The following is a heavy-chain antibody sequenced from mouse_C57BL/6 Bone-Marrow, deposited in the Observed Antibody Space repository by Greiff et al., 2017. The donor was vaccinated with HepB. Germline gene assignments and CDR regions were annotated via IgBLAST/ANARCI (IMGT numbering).Heavy chain of an antibody. J-gene: IGHJ1*03. CDR3: ARRETCYYGRSFTWYFDV. D-gene: IGHD1-1*01. Sequence: EVKLVESGGDLVKPGGSLKLSCAASGFTFSSYGMSWVRQTPDKRLEWVATISSGGSYTYYPDSVKGRFTISRDNAKNTLYLQRSSLKSGDTAMYYCARRETCYYGRSFTWYFDVWGTGTTVTVSS. CDR2: ISSGGSYT. CDR1: GFTFSSYG. V-gene: IGHV5-6*02.